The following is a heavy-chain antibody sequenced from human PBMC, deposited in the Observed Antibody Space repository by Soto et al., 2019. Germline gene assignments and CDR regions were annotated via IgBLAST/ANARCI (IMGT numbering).Heavy chain of an antibody. CDR3: DRDTGNSPDYFDY. V-gene: IGHV4-30-4*01. Sequence: SETLSLTCTVSGGSIDSDDYYWTWIRQPPGKGLEWIGYIYSSGRTSYNPSLESRLTISIDTSKNQFSLHLNSVSAADTAVYFRDRDTGNSPDYFDYWGQGTLVTVSS. J-gene: IGHJ4*02. CDR1: GGSIDSDDYY. CDR2: IYSSGRT.